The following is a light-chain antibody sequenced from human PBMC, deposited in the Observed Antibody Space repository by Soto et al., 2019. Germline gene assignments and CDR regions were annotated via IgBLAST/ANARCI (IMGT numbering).Light chain of an antibody. Sequence: DIQMTQSPSTLSASVGDRVTITCRASQSISSWLAWYQQKPGKAPKLLIYKASSLESGVPSRFSGSGSGTEFTLTLSSLQPDDFATYYCQQYHSYSRTFGQGTKVEIK. CDR3: QQYHSYSRT. V-gene: IGKV1-5*03. CDR1: QSISSW. J-gene: IGKJ1*01. CDR2: KAS.